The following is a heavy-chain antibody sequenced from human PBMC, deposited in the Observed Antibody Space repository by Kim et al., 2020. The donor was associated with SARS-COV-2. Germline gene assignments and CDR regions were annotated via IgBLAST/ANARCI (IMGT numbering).Heavy chain of an antibody. D-gene: IGHD3-10*01. CDR1: GGSFSGYY. V-gene: IGHV4-34*01. J-gene: IGHJ4*02. Sequence: SETLSLTCAXYGGSFSGYYWSWIRQPPGKGLEWIGEINHSGSTNYNPSLKSRVTISVDTSKNQFSLKLSSVTAADTAVYYCARVFGIRGSGKKRDDYWGQGTLVTVSS. CDR2: INHSGST. CDR3: ARVFGIRGSGKKRDDY.